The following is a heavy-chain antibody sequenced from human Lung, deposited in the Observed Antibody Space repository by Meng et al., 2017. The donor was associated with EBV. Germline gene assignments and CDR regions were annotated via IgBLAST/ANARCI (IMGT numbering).Heavy chain of an antibody. V-gene: IGHV1-69*10. CDR2: IIPILGIA. D-gene: IGHD2-2*01. J-gene: IGHJ5*02. Sequence: QDQLVKSGARVKKPGSSVKVSWKASGGTFSSYAISWVRQDPGQGLEWMGGIIPILGIANYAQKFQGRVTITADKSTSTAYMELSSLRSEDTAVYYCAREIVVVPAALNWFDPWGQGTLVTVSS. CDR1: GGTFSSYA. CDR3: AREIVVVPAALNWFDP.